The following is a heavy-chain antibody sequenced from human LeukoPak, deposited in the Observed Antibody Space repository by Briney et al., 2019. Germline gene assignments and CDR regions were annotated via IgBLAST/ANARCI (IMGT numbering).Heavy chain of an antibody. CDR2: INHSGST. CDR3: ARRLCGGDCYSTFSY. CDR1: GGSFSGYY. Sequence: SETLSLICAVCGGSFSGYYWSWIRQPPGKGLEWIGEINHSGSTNYNPSLKSRVTISVDTSKNQFSLKLSSVTAADTAVYYCARRLCGGDCYSTFSYWGQGTLVTVSS. V-gene: IGHV4-34*01. J-gene: IGHJ4*02. D-gene: IGHD2-21*02.